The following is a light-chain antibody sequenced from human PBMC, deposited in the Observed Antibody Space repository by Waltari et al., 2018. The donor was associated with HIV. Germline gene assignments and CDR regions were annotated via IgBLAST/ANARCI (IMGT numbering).Light chain of an antibody. V-gene: IGLV1-51*01. CDR2: DNN. Sequence: QSVLTQPPSVSAAPGQKVTISCSGSSSNIGNNYVSWYQHLPGTAPKRLIYDNNKRPSGIPDRFAGSKSDTSATLGITGLQTGDEADYYCGTWDSSLSVVVFVTGTKVTVL. CDR3: GTWDSSLSVVV. CDR1: SSNIGNNY. J-gene: IGLJ1*01.